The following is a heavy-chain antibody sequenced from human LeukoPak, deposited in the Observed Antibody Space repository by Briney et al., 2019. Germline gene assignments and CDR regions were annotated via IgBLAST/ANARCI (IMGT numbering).Heavy chain of an antibody. CDR2: IWYDGSNK. D-gene: IGHD3-22*01. V-gene: IGHV3-33*01. CDR1: GFTFSSYG. J-gene: IGHJ3*02. CDR3: ARDRHYYDSSGYSLSDAFDI. Sequence: PGGSLRLSCAASGFTFSSYGMHWVRQAPGKGLEWVAVIWYDGSNKYYADSVKGRFTISRDNSKNTLYLQMNSLRAEDTAVYYCARDRHYYDSSGYSLSDAFDIWGQGTMVTVSS.